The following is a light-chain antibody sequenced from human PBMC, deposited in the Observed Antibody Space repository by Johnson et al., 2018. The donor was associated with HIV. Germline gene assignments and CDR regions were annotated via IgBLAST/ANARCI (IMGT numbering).Light chain of an antibody. CDR2: DNN. Sequence: QSVLTQPPSVSAAPGQKVTISCSGSSSNIDNNYVSWYQLLPGTAPKLLIYDNNKRPSGIPDRISGSKSGTSATLGIAGLRTGDEADYYCGTWDSSPGAGHIFGTVTKVTVL. CDR3: GTWDSSPGAGHI. CDR1: SSNIDNNY. J-gene: IGLJ1*01. V-gene: IGLV1-51*01.